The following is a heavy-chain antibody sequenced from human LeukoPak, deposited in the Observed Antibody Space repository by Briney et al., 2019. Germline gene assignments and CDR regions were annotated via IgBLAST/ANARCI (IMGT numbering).Heavy chain of an antibody. J-gene: IGHJ4*02. D-gene: IGHD5-18*01. Sequence: GGSLSLSWGAAGSTFSDHYMDGGRQAREKGLEWVGRIRNKANSYSTDYGASVKGRFTISRNYSKNSVYLQMNSLKTEDTALYYCARAYSYGDNFDYWGRGTLVTVSS. CDR3: ARAYSYGDNFDY. CDR1: GSTFSDHY. CDR2: IRNKANSYST. V-gene: IGHV3-72*01.